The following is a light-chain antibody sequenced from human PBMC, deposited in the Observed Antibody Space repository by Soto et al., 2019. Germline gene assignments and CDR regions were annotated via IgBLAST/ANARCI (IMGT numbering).Light chain of an antibody. J-gene: IGKJ2*02. V-gene: IGKV3-20*01. Sequence: EIVLTQSPGTLSLSPGERATLSCRASQSVSSSYLAWYQQKPGQAPRLLIYGASSRATGIPDRFRGSGSGTDFTLTISRLEPEDFAVYYWQQYGSSPCTFGQGTKLEIK. CDR1: QSVSSSY. CDR2: GAS. CDR3: QQYGSSPCT.